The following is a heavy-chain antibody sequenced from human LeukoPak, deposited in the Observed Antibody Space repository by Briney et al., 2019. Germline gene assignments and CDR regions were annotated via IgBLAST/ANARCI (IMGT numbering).Heavy chain of an antibody. CDR2: IYHSESP. CDR1: GYSINSGYY. CDR3: ARDLEGSGSYVPQNNWFDP. D-gene: IGHD3-10*01. V-gene: IGHV4-38-2*02. J-gene: IGHJ5*02. Sequence: SETLSLTCTVSGYSINSGYYWAWIRQPPGKGLEWIGSIYHSESPYYNPSLKSRLTISVDTSENQFSLRLRSVTAADTAVYYCARDLEGSGSYVPQNNWFDPWGQGTLVTVSS.